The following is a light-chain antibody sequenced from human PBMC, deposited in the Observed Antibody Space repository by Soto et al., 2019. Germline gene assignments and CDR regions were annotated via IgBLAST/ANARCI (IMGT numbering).Light chain of an antibody. CDR2: KAS. V-gene: IGKV1-5*03. CDR3: QQYNSYWT. Sequence: DIPLTQSLSTLSASVGQSVPIXCRASQSISSWLAWYQQKPGKAPKLLIYKASSLESGVPSRFSGSGSGTEFTLTISSLRPDDFATYYCQQYNSYWTSGQGTKVDI. J-gene: IGKJ1*01. CDR1: QSISSW.